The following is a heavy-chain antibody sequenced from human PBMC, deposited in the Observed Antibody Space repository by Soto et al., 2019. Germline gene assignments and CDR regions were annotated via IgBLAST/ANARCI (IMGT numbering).Heavy chain of an antibody. CDR3: AKCRIAVAAPFNWFDP. CDR1: GFTFSSYA. V-gene: IGHV3-23*01. D-gene: IGHD6-19*01. Sequence: EVQLLESGGGLVQPGGSLRLSCAASGFTFSSYAMSWVRQAPGKGLEWVSRITGGGENTHYADSVKGRFIISRDNSKNSLSLQVNSVGVDDTAVYHCAKCRIAVAAPFNWFDPWGQGTLVTVSS. CDR2: ITGGGENT. J-gene: IGHJ5*02.